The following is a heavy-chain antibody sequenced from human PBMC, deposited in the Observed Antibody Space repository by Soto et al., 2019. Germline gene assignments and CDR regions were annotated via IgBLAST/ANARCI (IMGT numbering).Heavy chain of an antibody. V-gene: IGHV4-34*01. J-gene: IGHJ6*02. D-gene: IGHD3-3*01. CDR2: ISHSGST. CDR1: DGSFRGYY. CDR3: AREGRGVLRFLEWLPMDV. Sequence: PSETLSLTCAVYDGSFRGYYWSWIRQPPGKGLEWIGEISHSGSTNYYPSLKSRVTISVDTSKNQFSLKLSSVTAADTAVYYCAREGRGVLRFLEWLPMDVWGQGTTVT.